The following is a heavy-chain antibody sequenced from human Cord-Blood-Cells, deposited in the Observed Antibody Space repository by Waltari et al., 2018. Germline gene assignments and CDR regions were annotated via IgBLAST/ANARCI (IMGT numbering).Heavy chain of an antibody. Sequence: QVQLVQSGAEVKKPGASVKVSCKASGYTFTCYDINWVRQATGQGLEWMGWMNPNSGNTGYAQKFQDRVTITRNTSISTAYMELSSLRSEDTAVYYCARVTFDGGDDAFDIWGQGTMVTVSS. CDR2: MNPNSGNT. D-gene: IGHD2-15*01. CDR1: GYTFTCYD. CDR3: ARVTFDGGDDAFDI. V-gene: IGHV1-8*03. J-gene: IGHJ3*02.